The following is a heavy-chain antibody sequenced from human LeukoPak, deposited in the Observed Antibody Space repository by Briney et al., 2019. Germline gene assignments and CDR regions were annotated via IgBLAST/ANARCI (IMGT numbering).Heavy chain of an antibody. CDR1: GFTFSDYP. V-gene: IGHV3-64*01. D-gene: IGHD5-12*01. J-gene: IGHJ3*02. CDR3: ARVSGGYGNSFDI. Sequence: GGSLRLSCAASGFTFSDYPMHWVRQPPGKGLEYVSSITSRGGSTYYANSVQGRFTISRDNSKNTLYLQMGSLRPEDMAVYYCARVSGGYGNSFDIWGQGTMVTVSS. CDR2: ITSRGGST.